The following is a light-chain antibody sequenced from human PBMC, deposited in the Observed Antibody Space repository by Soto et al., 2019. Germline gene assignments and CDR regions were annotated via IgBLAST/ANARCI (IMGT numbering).Light chain of an antibody. CDR3: CSYAGSYTRYV. CDR2: AVN. Sequence: QSVLTQPRSVSGSPGQSVTISCTGTSSDVGGYSYVSWYQQHPGKAPKLMIFAVNKRPSGVPDRFSGSKSGNTASLTISGLQAEDEADYYCCSYAGSYTRYVFGTGTKVNVL. V-gene: IGLV2-11*01. J-gene: IGLJ1*01. CDR1: SSDVGGYSY.